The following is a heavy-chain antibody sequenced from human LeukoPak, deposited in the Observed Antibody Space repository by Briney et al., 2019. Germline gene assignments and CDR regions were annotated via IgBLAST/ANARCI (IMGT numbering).Heavy chain of an antibody. CDR2: IMPLFGTA. CDR1: GGTFNNSA. V-gene: IGHV1-69*05. Sequence: SVKVSCKTSGGTFNNSAISWVRHAPGQGLEWLGGIMPLFGTAGYAQKFQGRVTITKDESTRTVYLELTSLTSDDTAVYYCARDVHGDYGSGWFDPWGQGTLVSVAS. J-gene: IGHJ5*02. CDR3: ARDVHGDYGSGWFDP. D-gene: IGHD4-17*01.